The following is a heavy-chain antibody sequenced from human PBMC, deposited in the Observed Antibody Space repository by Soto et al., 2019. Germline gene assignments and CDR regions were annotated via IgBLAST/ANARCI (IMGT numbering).Heavy chain of an antibody. Sequence: ASVKVSCKASGGTFSSYAISWVRQAPGQGLEWMGGIIPIFGTANYAQKFQGRVTITADKSTSTAYMELSSLRSEDTAIYYCARIGHPSPYSGSLRNFAYWGRGTLVTVSS. CDR1: GGTFSSYA. J-gene: IGHJ4*02. D-gene: IGHD1-26*01. V-gene: IGHV1-69*06. CDR2: IIPIFGTA. CDR3: ARIGHPSPYSGSLRNFAY.